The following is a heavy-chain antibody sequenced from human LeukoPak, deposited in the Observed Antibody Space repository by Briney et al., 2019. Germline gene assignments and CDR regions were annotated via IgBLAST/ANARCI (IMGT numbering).Heavy chain of an antibody. Sequence: SETLSLTCNVSGGSISTTTNSWGWAWIRQRPTKGLEWIGSIYYGGSPYYTSSLKSRVTISVDTSKNQFSLKLSSVTAADTAVYYCARGLWLQLLDYFDYWGQGTLVTVSS. J-gene: IGHJ4*02. CDR3: ARGLWLQLLDYFDY. CDR2: IYYGGSP. D-gene: IGHD5-24*01. V-gene: IGHV4-39*07. CDR1: GGSISTTTNS.